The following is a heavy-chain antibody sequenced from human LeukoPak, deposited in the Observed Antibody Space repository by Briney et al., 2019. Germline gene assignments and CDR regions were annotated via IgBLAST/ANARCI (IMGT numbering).Heavy chain of an antibody. Sequence: GGSLRLSCAASGFTFSSYSMNWVRQAPGKGLEWVSSISSSSSYIYYADSVKGRFTISRDNAKNSLYLQMNSLRAEDTAVYCCASYYEVGYYMDVWGKGTTVTVSS. V-gene: IGHV3-21*01. D-gene: IGHD3-22*01. CDR1: GFTFSSYS. CDR3: ASYYEVGYYMDV. CDR2: ISSSSSYI. J-gene: IGHJ6*03.